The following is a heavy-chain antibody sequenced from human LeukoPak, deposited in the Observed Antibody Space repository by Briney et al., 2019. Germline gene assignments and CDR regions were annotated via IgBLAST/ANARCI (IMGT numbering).Heavy chain of an antibody. CDR2: ISSSSRYI. V-gene: IGHV3-21*01. Sequence: GGSLRLSCAASGFTFSSHSMNWVRQAPGKGLEWVSSISSSSRYIYYADSVKGRFTSSRDNAKNSLYLQMNSLRGEDTAVYYCARDPYYYDSSGYLAAEGHAFDIWGQRTMVT. CDR1: GFTFSSHS. J-gene: IGHJ3*02. D-gene: IGHD3-22*01. CDR3: ARDPYYYDSSGYLAAEGHAFDI.